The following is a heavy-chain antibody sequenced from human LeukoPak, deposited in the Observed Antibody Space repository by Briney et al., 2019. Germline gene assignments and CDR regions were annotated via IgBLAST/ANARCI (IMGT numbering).Heavy chain of an antibody. Sequence: SGTLSLTCTVSGGSISSGGYYWSWIRQHPGKGLEWIGYIYYSGSTYYNPSLKSRVTISVDTSKNQFSLKLSSVTAADTAVYYCAREVAAAGTDYYGMDVWGQGTTVTVSS. CDR3: AREVAAAGTDYYGMDV. D-gene: IGHD6-13*01. J-gene: IGHJ6*02. CDR1: GGSISSGGYY. V-gene: IGHV4-31*03. CDR2: IYYSGST.